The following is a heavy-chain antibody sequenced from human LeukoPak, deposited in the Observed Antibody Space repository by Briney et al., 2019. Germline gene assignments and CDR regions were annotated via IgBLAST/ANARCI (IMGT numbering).Heavy chain of an antibody. Sequence: SETLSLTCTVSGGSISSYYWSWIRQPPGKGLEWIGEIYHSGSTNYSPSLKSRVTISVDKSKNQFSLKLSSVTAADTAVYYCARGYFSSCYINWFDPWGQGTLVTVSS. CDR2: IYHSGST. J-gene: IGHJ5*02. CDR3: ARGYFSSCYINWFDP. D-gene: IGHD6-13*01. V-gene: IGHV4-59*12. CDR1: GGSISSYY.